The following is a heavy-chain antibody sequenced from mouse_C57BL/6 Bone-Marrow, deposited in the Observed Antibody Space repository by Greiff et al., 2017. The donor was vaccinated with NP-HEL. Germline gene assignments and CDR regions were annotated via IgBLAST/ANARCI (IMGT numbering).Heavy chain of an antibody. V-gene: IGHV1-20*01. Sequence: EVKLQQSGPELVKPGDSVKISCKASGYSFTGYFMNWVMQSHGKSLEWIGRINPYNGDTFYNQKFKGKATLTVDKSSSTAHMELRSLTSEDSAVYYCARRIYYDYEYFDYWGQGTTLTVSS. CDR3: ARRIYYDYEYFDY. CDR2: INPYNGDT. D-gene: IGHD2-4*01. J-gene: IGHJ2*01. CDR1: GYSFTGYF.